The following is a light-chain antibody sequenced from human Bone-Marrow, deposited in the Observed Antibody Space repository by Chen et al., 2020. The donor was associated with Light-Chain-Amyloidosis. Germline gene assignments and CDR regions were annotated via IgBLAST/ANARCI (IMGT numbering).Light chain of an antibody. CDR3: QVWDRSSDRPV. Sequence: SYVLTPPSSVSVAPGQTATIACGGNNIGSPSVHWYQPTPGQAPLLVVYDDSDRPSGIPERLSGSNSGNTATLTISRVEAGDEADYYCQVWDRSSDRPVFGGGTKLTVL. CDR1: NIGSPS. CDR2: DDS. V-gene: IGLV3-21*02. J-gene: IGLJ3*02.